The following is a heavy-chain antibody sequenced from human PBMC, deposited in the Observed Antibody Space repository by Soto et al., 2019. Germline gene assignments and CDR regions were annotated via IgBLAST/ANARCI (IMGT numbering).Heavy chain of an antibody. D-gene: IGHD5-18*01. Sequence: SETLSLTCTVSGGSISSSSYYWGWIRQPPGKGLEWIGSIYYSGSTYYNPSLKSRVTISVDTSKNQFSLKLSSVTAADTALYYCASLDTARVETAGYWGQGTRVTVSS. V-gene: IGHV4-39*01. CDR2: IYYSGST. CDR1: GGSISSSSYY. CDR3: ASLDTARVETAGY. J-gene: IGHJ4*02.